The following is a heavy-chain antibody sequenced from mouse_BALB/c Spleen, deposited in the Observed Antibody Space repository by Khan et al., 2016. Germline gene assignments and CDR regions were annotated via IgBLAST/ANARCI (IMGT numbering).Heavy chain of an antibody. CDR3: ARWGDYGNYLGWLAY. D-gene: IGHD2-1*01. V-gene: IGHV5-12-1*01. J-gene: IGHJ3*01. CDR1: GFVFSTYD. Sequence: EVELVESGGGLVKPGGSLKLSCAASGFVFSTYDMSWVRQTPEKRLEWVAYISSGGGTTYYPDSVKGRFTISRDNAKNTLYLQMSSLKSEDTALYYCARWGDYGNYLGWLAYWGQGTLVAVSA. CDR2: ISSGGGTT.